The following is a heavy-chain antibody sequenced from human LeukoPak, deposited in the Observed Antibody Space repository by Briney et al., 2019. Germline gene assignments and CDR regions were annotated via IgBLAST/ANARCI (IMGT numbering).Heavy chain of an antibody. CDR1: GFTFSDYY. Sequence: GGALRVSCVASGFTFSDYYMGWIRQAPGEGLGWVSYITSNGNSVYYAASVKGRFTISRDNAKNSLYLQVNSLTAEDTAVYYCARAGVDTSGYYYQGFDYWGQGTLVTVSS. J-gene: IGHJ4*02. V-gene: IGHV3-11*04. CDR2: ITSNGNSV. CDR3: ARAGVDTSGYYYQGFDY. D-gene: IGHD3-3*01.